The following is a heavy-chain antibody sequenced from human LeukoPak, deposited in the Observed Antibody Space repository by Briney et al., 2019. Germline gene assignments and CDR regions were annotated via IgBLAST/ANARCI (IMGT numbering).Heavy chain of an antibody. CDR2: IYYSGNT. D-gene: IGHD3-22*01. Sequence: PSETLSLTCSVSGGSISSSIYYWGWIRQPPGKGLEWIGNIYYSGNTYYNPSLKSRVTISVDTSENQFSLKLSSVTAADTAVYYCARRGKHYYDSSGYYDYWGQGTLVTVSS. CDR1: GGSISSSIYY. CDR3: ARRGKHYYDSSGYYDY. J-gene: IGHJ4*02. V-gene: IGHV4-39*01.